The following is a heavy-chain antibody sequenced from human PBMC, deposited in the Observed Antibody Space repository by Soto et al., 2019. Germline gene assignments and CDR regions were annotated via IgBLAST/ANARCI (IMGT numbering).Heavy chain of an antibody. V-gene: IGHV4-4*02. CDR1: GDSIGSSNW. D-gene: IGHD2-8*01. CDR3: VRLIGNSWLDS. Sequence: SETLSLTCAVSGDSIGSSNWWSWVRQPPGKGLEWIGEIYHSGATNYSPSLKSRITINPDMSNNQVSLHLNSVTPDDTAVYYWVRLIGNSWLDSWGQGTLVTVSS. J-gene: IGHJ5*01. CDR2: IYHSGAT.